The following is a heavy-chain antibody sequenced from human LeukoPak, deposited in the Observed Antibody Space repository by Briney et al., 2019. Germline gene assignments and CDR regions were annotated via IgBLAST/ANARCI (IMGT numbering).Heavy chain of an antibody. V-gene: IGHV3-11*06. CDR2: ISSSSSYT. CDR1: GFTFSDYY. CDR3: ASGITMVRGVITDY. Sequence: GGSLRLSCAAPGFTFSDYYMSWIRQAPGKGLEWVSYISSSSSYTNYADSVKGRFTISRDNAKNSLYLQMNSLRAEDTAVYYCASGITMVRGVITDYWGQGTLVTVSS. D-gene: IGHD3-10*01. J-gene: IGHJ4*02.